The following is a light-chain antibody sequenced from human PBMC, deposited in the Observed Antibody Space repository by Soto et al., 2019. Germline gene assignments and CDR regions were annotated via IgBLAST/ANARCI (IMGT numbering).Light chain of an antibody. V-gene: IGKV1-39*01. CDR2: AAS. Sequence: DIQMTQSPSSLSAFVGDSITITCRASEHIMGFLNWYEQKLGKAPKVLIYAASRLQGGVPSRFSGSGYGANFTLAINNLQPEDSATYYCQQSYSTPVTFGQGTKVEIK. CDR1: EHIMGF. CDR3: QQSYSTPVT. J-gene: IGKJ1*01.